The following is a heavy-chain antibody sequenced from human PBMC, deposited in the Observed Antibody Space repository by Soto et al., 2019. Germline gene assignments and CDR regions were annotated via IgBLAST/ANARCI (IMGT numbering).Heavy chain of an antibody. D-gene: IGHD5-12*01. J-gene: IGHJ5*02. CDR1: GFTFTNYW. Sequence: GGSLRLSCAASGFTFTNYWMHWVRQAPGKGLVWVSHINSDGSSTSYADSVKGRFTISRDNAKNTLYLQMNSLRAEDTAVYYCARDSNIGSDPRGQGTLVTVSS. V-gene: IGHV3-74*01. CDR2: INSDGSST. CDR3: ARDSNIGSDP.